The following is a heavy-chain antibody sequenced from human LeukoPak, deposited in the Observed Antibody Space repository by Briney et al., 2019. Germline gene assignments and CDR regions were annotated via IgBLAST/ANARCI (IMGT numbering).Heavy chain of an antibody. Sequence: ASVKVSCKASGYTFSSYYIHWVRQAPGQGLEWMGTIYPSVDSTTYAQKCQGRVTVTRDTSTSTVYMELSSLRSEDTAVYHCARVTLKGYCSGGSCSYNWFDPWGQGTLVTVSS. J-gene: IGHJ5*02. CDR3: ARVTLKGYCSGGSCSYNWFDP. CDR2: IYPSVDST. CDR1: GYTFSSYY. V-gene: IGHV1-46*01. D-gene: IGHD2-15*01.